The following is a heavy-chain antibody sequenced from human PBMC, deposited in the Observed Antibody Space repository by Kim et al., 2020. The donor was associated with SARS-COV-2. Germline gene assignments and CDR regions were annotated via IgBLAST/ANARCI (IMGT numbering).Heavy chain of an antibody. CDR3: ARVSGTTSFDY. D-gene: IGHD1-7*01. CDR2: I. J-gene: IGHJ4*02. Sequence: ISYADSEKGRFTISRDNAKNSLYLQMNSLRAEDTAVYYCARVSGTTSFDYWGQGTLVTVSS. V-gene: IGHV3-21*01.